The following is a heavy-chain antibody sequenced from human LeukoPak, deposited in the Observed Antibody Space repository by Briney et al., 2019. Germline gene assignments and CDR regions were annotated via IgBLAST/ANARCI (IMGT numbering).Heavy chain of an antibody. Sequence: GGSLRLSCAASGFTVSSNYMSWVRQPPGKGLEWVAIIYSAGSRYYADSVRGRFTISRDDSKNTMFLQMNSLRVDDTAVYYCASGGLGARKFYSAPFHYWGQGILVTVSS. J-gene: IGHJ4*02. D-gene: IGHD2-15*01. CDR1: GFTVSSNY. CDR3: ASGGLGARKFYSAPFHY. V-gene: IGHV3-53*05. CDR2: IYSAGSR.